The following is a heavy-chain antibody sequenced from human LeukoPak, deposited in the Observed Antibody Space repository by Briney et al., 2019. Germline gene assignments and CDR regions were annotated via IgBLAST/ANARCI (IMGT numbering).Heavy chain of an antibody. D-gene: IGHD5-18*01. V-gene: IGHV1-46*01. Sequence: ASVKVSCKASGYTFTSYYMHWVRQAPGQGLEWMGIINPSGGSTSYAQKFQGRVTMTRDMSTSTVYMELSSLRSEDTAVYYCARDKEVRGYSYGYYYYYYMDVWGKGTTVTVSS. CDR2: INPSGGST. J-gene: IGHJ6*03. CDR1: GYTFTSYY. CDR3: ARDKEVRGYSYGYYYYYYMDV.